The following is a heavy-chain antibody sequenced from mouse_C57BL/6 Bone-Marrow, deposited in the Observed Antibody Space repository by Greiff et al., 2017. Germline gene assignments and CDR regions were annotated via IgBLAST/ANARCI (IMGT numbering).Heavy chain of an antibody. CDR3: AKNYYYGLDY. CDR2: IWRGGST. V-gene: IGHV2-5*01. D-gene: IGHD1-1*01. Sequence: QVQLKESGPGLVQPSQSLSITCTASGFSLTSYGVHWVRQSPGKGLEWLGVIWRGGSTDYNAAFMSRLSTTKDNSKCQVFFRMNSLQADDTAIYYCAKNYYYGLDYGGRGTTLTVSA. CDR1: GFSLTSYG. J-gene: IGHJ2*01.